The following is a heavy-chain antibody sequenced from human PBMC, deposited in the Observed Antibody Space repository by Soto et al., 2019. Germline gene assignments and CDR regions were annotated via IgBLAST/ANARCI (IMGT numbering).Heavy chain of an antibody. Sequence: PSETLSLTCTVSGGSVSSDSYYWSWIRQPPGKGLEWIGFIYYSGTTNYNPSLKSRVMISLDTSKNQFSLKLSSVTAADTAIYYCERGPPPNWLDPWGQGTLVTVSS. V-gene: IGHV4-61*01. CDR3: ERGPPPNWLDP. CDR1: GGSVSSDSYY. CDR2: IYYSGTT. J-gene: IGHJ5*02.